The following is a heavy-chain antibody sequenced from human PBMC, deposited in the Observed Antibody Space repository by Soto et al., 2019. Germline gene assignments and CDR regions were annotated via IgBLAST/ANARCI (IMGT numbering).Heavy chain of an antibody. CDR1: GGTFSSYA. CDR2: IIPIFGTA. D-gene: IGHD6-13*01. Sequence: ASVKVSCKASGGTFSSYAISWVRQAPGQGLEWMGGIIPIFGTANYAQKFQGRVTITADESTSTAYMELSSLRSEDTAVYYCAQREMGAAGTYYYYYYGMDVWGQGTTVTVSS. V-gene: IGHV1-69*13. J-gene: IGHJ6*02. CDR3: AQREMGAAGTYYYYYYGMDV.